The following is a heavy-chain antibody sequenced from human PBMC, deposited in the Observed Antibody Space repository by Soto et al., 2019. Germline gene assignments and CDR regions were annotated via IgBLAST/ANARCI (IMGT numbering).Heavy chain of an antibody. CDR1: GVSISSYY. V-gene: IGHV4-59*01. CDR2: IYYSGST. CDR3: ARVGYYDSSGYSPDPWFDP. Sequence: SETLSLTCTVSGVSISSYYWSWIRQPPGKGLEWIGYIYYSGSTNYNPSLKSRVTISVDTSKNQFSLKLSSVTAADTAVYYCARVGYYDSSGYSPDPWFDPWGQGTLVTVS. D-gene: IGHD3-22*01. J-gene: IGHJ5*02.